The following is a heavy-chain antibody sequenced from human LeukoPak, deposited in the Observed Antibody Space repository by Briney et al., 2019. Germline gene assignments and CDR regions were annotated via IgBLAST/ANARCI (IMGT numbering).Heavy chain of an antibody. V-gene: IGHV3-23*01. D-gene: IGHD3-10*01. Sequence: PGGSLRLSCAASGFTFSNYGMSWVRQAPGKGLEWVSGISGSGGSTYYADSVKGRFTISRDNSKNTLFLQMNSLRAEDRAVYYCAGGYGSGSYRDWGQGTLVTVSS. CDR2: ISGSGGST. J-gene: IGHJ4*02. CDR1: GFTFSNYG. CDR3: AGGYGSGSYRD.